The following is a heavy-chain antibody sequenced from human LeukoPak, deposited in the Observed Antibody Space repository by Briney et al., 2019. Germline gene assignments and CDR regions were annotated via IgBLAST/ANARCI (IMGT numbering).Heavy chain of an antibody. V-gene: IGHV4-4*07. CDR1: GGSISSYY. CDR3: ARGYYDSSGYLISYNWFDP. CDR2: IYTSGST. J-gene: IGHJ5*02. D-gene: IGHD3-22*01. Sequence: SETLSLTCTVSGGSISSYYWSWIRQPTGKGLDWIGRIYTSGSTNNPSLKSRVTLSVDTSKNQFSLKLSSVTAADTAVYYCARGYYDSSGYLISYNWFDPWGQGTLVTVSS.